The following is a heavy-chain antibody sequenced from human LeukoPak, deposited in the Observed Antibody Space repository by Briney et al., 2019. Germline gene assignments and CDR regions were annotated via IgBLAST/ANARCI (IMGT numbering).Heavy chain of an antibody. Sequence: ASVKVSCKASGYTFTSYDINWVRPATGQGLAWMGWINPNSGGTNYAQKFQGRVTMTRDTSISTAYMELSRLRSDDTAVYYCARGGDSGGFDIWGQGTMVTVSS. CDR2: INPNSGGT. CDR1: GYTFTSYD. V-gene: IGHV1-2*02. CDR3: ARGGDSGGFDI. J-gene: IGHJ3*02. D-gene: IGHD2-21*02.